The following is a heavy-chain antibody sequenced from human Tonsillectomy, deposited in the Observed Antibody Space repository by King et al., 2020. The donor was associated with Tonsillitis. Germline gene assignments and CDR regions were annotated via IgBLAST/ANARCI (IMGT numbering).Heavy chain of an antibody. CDR1: GFTFSSSS. D-gene: IGHD3-10*01. CDR2: ISSSRSYI. CDR3: AGGRITMVRGVIIHYYFDY. V-gene: IGHV3-21*01. Sequence: VQLVESGGGLVKPGGSLRLSCAASGFTFSSSSMNWVRQAPGKGLEGGSSISSSRSYIYYADSVKGRFTISRDNAKNSLYLQMNSLRAEDTAVYYCAGGRITMVRGVIIHYYFDYWGQGTLVTVSS. J-gene: IGHJ4*02.